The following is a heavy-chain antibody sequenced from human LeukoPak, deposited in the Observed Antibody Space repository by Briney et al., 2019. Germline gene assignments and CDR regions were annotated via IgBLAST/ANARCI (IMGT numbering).Heavy chain of an antibody. CDR1: GGSFSSYY. CDR3: ARAGLSGYCSSTSCYGDWFDP. V-gene: IGHV4-59*01. D-gene: IGHD2-2*01. CDR2: IYYSGST. Sequence: SETLSLTCAVYGGSFSSYYWSWIRQPPGKGLEWIGYIYYSGSTNYNPSLKSRVTISVDTSKNQFSLKLSSVTAADTAVYYCARAGLSGYCSSTSCYGDWFDPWGQGTLVTVSS. J-gene: IGHJ5*02.